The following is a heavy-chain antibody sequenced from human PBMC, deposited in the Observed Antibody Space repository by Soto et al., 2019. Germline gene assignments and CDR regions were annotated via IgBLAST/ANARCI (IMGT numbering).Heavy chain of an antibody. CDR3: ARDTRCSSAGCSPPYGMDV. CDR2: ISHNGTNK. J-gene: IGHJ6*02. V-gene: IGHV3-30-3*01. D-gene: IGHD2-2*01. Sequence: LRLSCADSGYTFSSYAMHWVRQAPGKGLEWAAVISHNGTNKYYADSVKGRFTISRDNSKNTLYLQMDSLRAEDTAVYYCARDTRCSSAGCSPPYGMDVWGQGTTVTVSS. CDR1: GYTFSSYA.